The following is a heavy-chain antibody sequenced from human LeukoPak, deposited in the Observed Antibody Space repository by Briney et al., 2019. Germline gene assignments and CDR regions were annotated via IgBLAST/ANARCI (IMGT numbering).Heavy chain of an antibody. CDR2: INPSGGST. CDR1: GYTFTSYY. V-gene: IGHV1-46*01. Sequence: ASVKVSCKASGYTFTSYYMHWVRQAPGQGLEWMGIINPSGGSTSYAQKFQGRVTMTRDTSISTAYMELSRLRSDDTAVYYCARVSYYDSLDYWGQGTLVTVSS. D-gene: IGHD3-22*01. J-gene: IGHJ4*02. CDR3: ARVSYYDSLDY.